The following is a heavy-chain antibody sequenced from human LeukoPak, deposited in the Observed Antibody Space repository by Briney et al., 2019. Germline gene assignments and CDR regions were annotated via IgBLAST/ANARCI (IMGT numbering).Heavy chain of an antibody. CDR3: ARLRLSSGWYAEADY. CDR2: ISSSGSTI. V-gene: IGHV3-48*03. CDR1: GFTFSSYE. D-gene: IGHD6-19*01. J-gene: IGHJ4*02. Sequence: GGSLRLSCAASGFTFSSYEMNWVRQAPGKGLEGVSYISSSGSTIYYADSVKGRFTISRDNAKNSLYLQMNSLRAEDTAVYYCARLRLSSGWYAEADYWGQGTLVTVSS.